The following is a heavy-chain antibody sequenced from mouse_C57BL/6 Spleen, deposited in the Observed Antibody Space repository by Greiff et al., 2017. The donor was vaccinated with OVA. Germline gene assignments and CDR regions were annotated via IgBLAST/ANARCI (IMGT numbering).Heavy chain of an antibody. Sequence: VQGVESGAELVKPGASVKISCKASGYAFSSYWMNWVKQRPGKGLEWIGQIYPGDGDTNYNGKFKGKATLTADKSSSTAYMQLSSLTSEDSAVYFCARYPVYPYAMDYWGQGTSVTVSS. D-gene: IGHD2-1*01. CDR2: IYPGDGDT. J-gene: IGHJ4*01. V-gene: IGHV1-80*01. CDR3: ARYPVYPYAMDY. CDR1: GYAFSSYW.